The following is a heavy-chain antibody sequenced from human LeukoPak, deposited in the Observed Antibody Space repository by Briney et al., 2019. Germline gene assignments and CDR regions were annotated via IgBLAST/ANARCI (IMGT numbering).Heavy chain of an antibody. CDR3: LREVDWKYAFDY. CDR2: ISYDGSNK. CDR1: GFTFSSYG. V-gene: IGHV3-30*03. D-gene: IGHD1-7*01. Sequence: GRSLRLSCAASGFTFSSYGMHWVRQAPGKGLEWVAVISYDGSNKYYADSVKGRFTISRDNSKNTLYLQMNSLRAEDTALYYCLREVDWKYAFDYWGRGTLVTVSS. J-gene: IGHJ4*02.